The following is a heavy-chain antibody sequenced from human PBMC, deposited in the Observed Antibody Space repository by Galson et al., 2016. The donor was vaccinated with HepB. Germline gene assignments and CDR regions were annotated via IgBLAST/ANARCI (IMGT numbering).Heavy chain of an antibody. CDR3: ARNFGKTQGY. CDR2: INQDRTT. D-gene: IGHD3-10*01. J-gene: IGHJ4*02. Sequence: ETLSLTCAVYGGSVSGYYWSWIRQPPGKGLEWIGEINQDRTTNYNPSLKSRVTISIDTSKNQFSVNLSSVTAADTAVYYCARNFGKTQGYWGQGTLVTVFS. V-gene: IGHV4-34*01. CDR1: GGSVSGYY.